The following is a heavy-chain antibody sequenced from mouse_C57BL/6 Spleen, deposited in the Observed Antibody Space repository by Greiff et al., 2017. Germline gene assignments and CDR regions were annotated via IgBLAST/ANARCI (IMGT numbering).Heavy chain of an antibody. D-gene: IGHD3-1*01. CDR2: INPNNGGT. CDR3: ARSGDLAWVAY. V-gene: IGHV1-18*01. J-gene: IGHJ3*01. Sequence: EVQLQQSGPELVKPGASVKIPCKASGYTFTDYNMDWVKQSHGKSLEWIGDINPNNGGTIYNQKFKGKATLTVDKSSSTAYMELRSLTSEDTAVYYCARSGDLAWVAYWGQGTLVTVSA. CDR1: GYTFTDYN.